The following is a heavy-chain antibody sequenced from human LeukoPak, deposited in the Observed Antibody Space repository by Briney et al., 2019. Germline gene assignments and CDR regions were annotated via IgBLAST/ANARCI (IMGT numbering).Heavy chain of an antibody. CDR3: VRLENYYDSSGYYLAY. D-gene: IGHD3-22*01. Sequence: GESLKISCKGSGYSFTSYWIGWVRQMPGKGLEWMGIIYPGDSDTRYSPSFQGQVTISADKSISTAYLQWSSLKASDTAMYYCVRLENYYDSSGYYLAYWGQGTLVTVSS. J-gene: IGHJ4*02. CDR1: GYSFTSYW. CDR2: IYPGDSDT. V-gene: IGHV5-51*01.